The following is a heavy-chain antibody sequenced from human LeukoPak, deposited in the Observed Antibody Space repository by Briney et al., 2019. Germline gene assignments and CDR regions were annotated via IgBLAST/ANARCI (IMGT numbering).Heavy chain of an antibody. J-gene: IGHJ4*02. CDR2: MSSDGNEM. CDR1: GFTFTAYL. Sequence: GGSLRLSCAASGFTFTAYLIHWVRQAPGKGLEWVAVMSSDGNEMYYADSVKGRFTISRDNSKNTLYLQMNSLRAEDTAVYYCVREGEYYHDHSASFDYWGQGTLVTVSS. D-gene: IGHD2/OR15-2a*01. CDR3: VREGEYYHDHSASFDY. V-gene: IGHV3-30-3*01.